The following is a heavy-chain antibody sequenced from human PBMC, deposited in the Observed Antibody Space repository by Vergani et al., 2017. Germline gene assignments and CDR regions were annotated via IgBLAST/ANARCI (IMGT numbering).Heavy chain of an antibody. D-gene: IGHD2-2*01. V-gene: IGHV4-39*01. Sequence: QVQLQESGPGLVKPSETLSLTCTVSGGSISSSSYYWGWIRQPPGKGLEWIGSIYYSGSTYYNPSRKSRVTISVDTSKNQFSLKLSSVTAADTAVYYCARGTSLYRAFDIWGQGTMVTVSS. CDR3: ARGTSLYRAFDI. CDR2: IYYSGST. J-gene: IGHJ3*02. CDR1: GGSISSSSYY.